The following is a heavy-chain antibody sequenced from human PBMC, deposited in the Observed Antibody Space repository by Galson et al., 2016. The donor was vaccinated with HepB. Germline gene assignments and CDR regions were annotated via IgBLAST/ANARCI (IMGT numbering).Heavy chain of an antibody. CDR1: GFTFHSYG. J-gene: IGHJ3*02. CDR3: AKDQFGGSSYGGNDAFDS. Sequence: SLRLSCAASGFTFHSYGMHWVRQAPGKGLEWVAVITYDGSDKDYADSVKGRFTISRDNSKNTLYLQMNSLRAEDTAVHYCAKDQFGGSSYGGNDAFDSWGQGTMVTVSS. CDR2: ITYDGSDK. D-gene: IGHD1-26*01. V-gene: IGHV3-30*18.